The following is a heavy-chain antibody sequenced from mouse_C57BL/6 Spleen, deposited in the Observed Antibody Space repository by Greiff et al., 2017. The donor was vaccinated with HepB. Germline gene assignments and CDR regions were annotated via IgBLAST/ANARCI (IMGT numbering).Heavy chain of an antibody. J-gene: IGHJ4*01. CDR1: GYTFTGYW. CDR3: ANGYEAGYAMDY. CDR2: ILPGDGST. V-gene: IGHV1-9*01. Sequence: QVQLQQSGAELMKPGASVKLSCKASGYTFTGYWIEWVKQRPGHGLEWIGEILPGDGSTNYNEKFKGKATFTADTSSNTAYMQLSSLTTEDSSVYYCANGYEAGYAMDYWGQGTSLTVSS. D-gene: IGHD2-2*01.